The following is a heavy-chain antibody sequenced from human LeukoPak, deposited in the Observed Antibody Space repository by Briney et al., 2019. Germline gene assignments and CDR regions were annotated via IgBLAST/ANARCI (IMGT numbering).Heavy chain of an antibody. CDR3: ARAPGSGEINFDY. Sequence: ASVKVSCKASGYTFTTYYIHWVRQPPGQGLEWMGKIIPILNIAHYAQKFQGRVTITADKSTSTAYMDLSSLRSEDTAVYYCARAPGSGEINFDYWGQGTLVTVSS. J-gene: IGHJ4*02. V-gene: IGHV1-69*02. CDR1: GYTFTTYY. D-gene: IGHD2-15*01. CDR2: IIPILNIA.